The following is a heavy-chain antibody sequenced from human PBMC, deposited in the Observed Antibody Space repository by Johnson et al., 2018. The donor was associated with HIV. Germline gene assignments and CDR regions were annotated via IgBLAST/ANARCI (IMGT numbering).Heavy chain of an antibody. Sequence: VQLVESGGGLVQPGGSLRLSCAASGFTFSSYWMSWVRQAPGKGLEWVANIKQDGSEKYYVDSVKGRFTISRDNSKNTLYLQMNSLRAEDTAVYYCARDQRGDIIPTTYDAFDIWGQGTMVTVSS. CDR2: IKQDGSEK. V-gene: IGHV3-7*01. CDR3: ARDQRGDIIPTTYDAFDI. CDR1: GFTFSSYW. J-gene: IGHJ3*02. D-gene: IGHD5-12*01.